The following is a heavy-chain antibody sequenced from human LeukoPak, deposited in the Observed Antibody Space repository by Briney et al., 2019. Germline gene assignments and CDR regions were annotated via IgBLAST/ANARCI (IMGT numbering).Heavy chain of an antibody. J-gene: IGHJ4*02. CDR2: MSGSAGSA. Sequence: GGSLRLSCAASGFTFSSYAMSWVRQAPGKGLEWVSGMSGSAGSAYYADSVKGRFTISRDNSKNTLHLQMNSLRAEDTAVYYCAKDLVIGIAAAGNYWGQGTLVTVSS. CDR1: GFTFSSYA. CDR3: AKDLVIGIAAAGNY. D-gene: IGHD6-13*01. V-gene: IGHV3-23*01.